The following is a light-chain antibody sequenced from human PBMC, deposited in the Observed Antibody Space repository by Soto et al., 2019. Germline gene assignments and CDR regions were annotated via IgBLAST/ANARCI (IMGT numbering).Light chain of an antibody. CDR1: HHIDAW. V-gene: IGKV1-5*03. CDR2: KAS. CDR3: QQHSNYPLT. Sequence: IQMTQSPSTLSASVGDRVTITCRASHHIDAWLAWYQQKPGKAPQVLIYKASILESGVPSRFSGSGSGTEFTLTISSLQPDDSATYYCQQHSNYPLTFGGGTKVEIK. J-gene: IGKJ4*01.